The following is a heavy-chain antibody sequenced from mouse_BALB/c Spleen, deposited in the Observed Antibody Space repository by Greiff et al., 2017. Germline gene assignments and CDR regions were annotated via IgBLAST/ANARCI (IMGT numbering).Heavy chain of an antibody. J-gene: IGHJ3*01. Sequence: EADGGLVQPKGSLKLSCAASGFTFNTYAMNWVRQAPGKGLEWVARIRSKSNNYATYYADSVKDRFTISRDDSQSMLYLQMNNLKTEDTAMYYCVSYDYDLGFAYWGQGTLVTVSA. D-gene: IGHD2-4*01. CDR3: VSYDYDLGFAY. V-gene: IGHV10-1*02. CDR1: GFTFNTYA. CDR2: IRSKSNNYAT.